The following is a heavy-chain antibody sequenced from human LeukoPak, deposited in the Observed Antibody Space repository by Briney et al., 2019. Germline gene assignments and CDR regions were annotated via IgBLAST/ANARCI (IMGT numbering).Heavy chain of an antibody. CDR3: ARSLYYYDSSAYGMDV. CDR2: FYYSGST. Sequence: PSETLSLTCTVSGGSVSSGSYYWSWIRQPPGKGLEWIGYFYYSGSTYYNPSLKSRVTISVDTSKNQFSLKLSSVTAADTAVYYCARSLYYYDSSAYGMDVWGQGTTVTVSS. CDR1: GGSVSSGSYY. J-gene: IGHJ6*02. V-gene: IGHV4-61*01. D-gene: IGHD3-22*01.